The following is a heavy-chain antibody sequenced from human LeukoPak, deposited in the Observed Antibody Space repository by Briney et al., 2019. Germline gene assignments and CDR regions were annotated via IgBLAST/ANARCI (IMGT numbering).Heavy chain of an antibody. V-gene: IGHV1-18*01. CDR2: ISAYNGNT. D-gene: IGHD5-24*01. CDR3: ARALVDGYKELGY. CDR1: GYTFTTYG. Sequence: ASVKVSCKASGYTFTTYGITWVRHAPGQGLEWMGWISAYNGNTNYAHKLQGRVTMTTDTSTSTAYMELRSLRSDDTAVYYCARALVDGYKELGYWGQGTLATVSS. J-gene: IGHJ4*02.